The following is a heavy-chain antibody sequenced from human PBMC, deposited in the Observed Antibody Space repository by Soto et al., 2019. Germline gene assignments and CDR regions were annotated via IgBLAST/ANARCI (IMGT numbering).Heavy chain of an antibody. CDR1: GLTFSSYW. V-gene: IGHV3-74*01. CDR2: INSAGSST. Sequence: EVPLVESGGGLVQPGGSLRLSCAASGLTFSSYWMHWVRQAPGRGLVWVSRINSAGSSTSYADSVKGRFTISRDNAKNTLYLQMNSLRAEDTAVYYCALSHTVTTDYWGQGTLVTVSS. J-gene: IGHJ4*02. D-gene: IGHD4-17*01. CDR3: ALSHTVTTDY.